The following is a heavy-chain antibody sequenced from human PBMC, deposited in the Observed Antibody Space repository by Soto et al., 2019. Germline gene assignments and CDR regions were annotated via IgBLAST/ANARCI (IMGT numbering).Heavy chain of an antibody. CDR2: IRSKAYGGTT. D-gene: IGHD5-12*01. Sequence: PGGSLRLSCTASGFTFGDYAMSWVRQAPGKGLEWVGFIRSKAYGGTTEYAASVKGRFTISRDDSKSIAYLQMNSLKTEDTAVYYCTRDNIVATTAYYYYYGMDVWGQGTTGTV. J-gene: IGHJ6*02. V-gene: IGHV3-49*04. CDR1: GFTFGDYA. CDR3: TRDNIVATTAYYYYYGMDV.